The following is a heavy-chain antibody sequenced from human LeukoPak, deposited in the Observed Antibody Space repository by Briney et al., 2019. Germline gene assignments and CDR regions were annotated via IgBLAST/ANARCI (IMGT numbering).Heavy chain of an antibody. CDR2: IIPLFGAA. CDR3: ARAGRQEKFLNYYYYGMDA. Sequence: SVKVSCKASGGTLRSYAISWVRQAPGQGLEWMGGIIPLFGAANYAQKFQGRVTITADESTSTAYMEVSSLRYEDTAIYYRARAGRQEKFLNYYYYGMDAWGEGTTVTVSS. V-gene: IGHV1-69*13. J-gene: IGHJ6*04. D-gene: IGHD6-6*01. CDR1: GGTLRSYA.